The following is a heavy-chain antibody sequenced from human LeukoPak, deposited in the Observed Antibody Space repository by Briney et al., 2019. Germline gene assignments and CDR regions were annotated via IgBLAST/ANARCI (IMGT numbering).Heavy chain of an antibody. CDR1: GGTFSSYA. D-gene: IGHD6-19*01. J-gene: IGHJ4*02. CDR3: AREFSSGWREPKDY. CDR2: IIPIFGTA. V-gene: IGHV1-69*05. Sequence: WASVKVSCKASGGTFSSYALSWVRQAPGQGLEWMGRIIPIFGTANYAQKFQGRVTMTRDTSTSTVYMELSSLRSEDTAVYYCAREFSSGWREPKDYWGQGTLVTVSS.